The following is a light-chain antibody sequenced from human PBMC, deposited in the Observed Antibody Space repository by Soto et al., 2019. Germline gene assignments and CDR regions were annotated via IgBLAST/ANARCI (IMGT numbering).Light chain of an antibody. CDR2: SNN. J-gene: IGLJ1*01. Sequence: QPVLTQPPSVSGTPAQRVTISCSGSTSNIGGNTVNWYQQFPGTAPRLLIYSNNQRPSGVPDRFSGSKSGTSASLAISGLQSEDEADYYCGTWDDSLNGYVFGTGTKVTVL. CDR1: TSNIGGNT. CDR3: GTWDDSLNGYV. V-gene: IGLV1-44*01.